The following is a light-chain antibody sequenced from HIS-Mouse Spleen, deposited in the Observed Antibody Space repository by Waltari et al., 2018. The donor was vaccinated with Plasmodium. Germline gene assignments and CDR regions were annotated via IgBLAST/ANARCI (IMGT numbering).Light chain of an antibody. CDR3: CSYAGSSTYV. J-gene: IGLJ1*01. V-gene: IGLV2-23*01. CDR1: SSDVGRSNL. Sequence: SALTQPASVSGSPGQSLPISCTGTSSDVGRSNLFSWYQQHPGKAPKLMIYEGSKRPSGVSNRFSGSKSGNTASLTISGLQAEDEADYYCCSYAGSSTYVFGTGTKVTVL. CDR2: EGS.